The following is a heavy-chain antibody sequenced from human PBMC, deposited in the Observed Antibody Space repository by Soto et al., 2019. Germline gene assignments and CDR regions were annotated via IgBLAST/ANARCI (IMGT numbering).Heavy chain of an antibody. J-gene: IGHJ4*02. CDR3: AAMGREYGVPFDY. D-gene: IGHD2-8*01. V-gene: IGHV1-8*01. CDR2: MNPNSGDT. Sequence: QVQLVQSGAEVKKPGASVKVSCKASGYTFPSYEVNWVRQATGQGLEWMGWMNPNSGDTGYAQKFQGRVTMTRNSSISTAYMGLSSLRSEDTAVYYCAAMGREYGVPFDYWGQGSLVTVSS. CDR1: GYTFPSYE.